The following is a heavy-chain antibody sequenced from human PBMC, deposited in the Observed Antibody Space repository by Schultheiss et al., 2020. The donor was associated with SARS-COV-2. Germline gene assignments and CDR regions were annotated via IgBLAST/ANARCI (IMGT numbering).Heavy chain of an antibody. CDR2: ISGSGGST. V-gene: IGHV3-23*01. J-gene: IGHJ4*02. D-gene: IGHD3-22*01. Sequence: GGSLRLSCAASGFTFSSYAMSWVRQAPGKGLEWVSAISGSGGSTYYADSVKGRFTISRDNSKNTLYLQMNSLRDEDTAVYYCARMGNYYDRSGYYSTFDYWGQGTLVTVSS. CDR1: GFTFSSYA. CDR3: ARMGNYYDRSGYYSTFDY.